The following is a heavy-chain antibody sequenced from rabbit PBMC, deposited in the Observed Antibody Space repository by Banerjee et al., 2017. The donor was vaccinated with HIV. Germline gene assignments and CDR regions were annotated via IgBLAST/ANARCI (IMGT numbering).Heavy chain of an antibody. D-gene: IGHD1-1*01. Sequence: RQAPGKGLEWIGCIYTSSSSAWYANWVNGRFTISRSTSLLTVDLKMTSLTAADTATYFCARETTSGYDTWGPGTLVTVS. J-gene: IGHJ6*02. V-gene: IGHV1S43*01. CDR2: IYTSSSSA. CDR3: ARETTSGYDT.